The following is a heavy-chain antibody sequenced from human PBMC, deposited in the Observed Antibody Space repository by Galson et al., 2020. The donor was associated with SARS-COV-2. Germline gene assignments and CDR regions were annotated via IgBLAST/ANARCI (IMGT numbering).Heavy chain of an antibody. CDR1: GGPISSYY. V-gene: IGHV4-4*07. CDR2: IYTSGST. Sequence: ASETLSLTCTVSGGPISSYYWSWIRQPAGKGLEWIGRIYTSGSTHYNPSLKSRVTMSVDTSKNQFSLKLSSVTAADTAVYYCARETVGSGSYPSIMPYNWFGFDPWGQGTLVTVSS. J-gene: IGHJ5*02. CDR3: ARETVGSGSYPSIMPYNWFGFDP. D-gene: IGHD3-10*01.